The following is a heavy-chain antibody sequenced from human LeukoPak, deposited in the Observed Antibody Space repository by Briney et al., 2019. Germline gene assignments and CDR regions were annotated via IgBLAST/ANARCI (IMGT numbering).Heavy chain of an antibody. CDR1: GFTFSSYG. Sequence: GGSLRLSCAASGFTFSSYGMHWVRQAPGKGLEWVAVIWYDGSNKYYADSVKGRFTISRDNSKNTLYLQMNSLRAEDTAVYYCARDSSSEGFDYWGQGTLVTVSS. J-gene: IGHJ4*02. CDR2: IWYDGSNK. CDR3: ARDSSSEGFDY. V-gene: IGHV3-33*01.